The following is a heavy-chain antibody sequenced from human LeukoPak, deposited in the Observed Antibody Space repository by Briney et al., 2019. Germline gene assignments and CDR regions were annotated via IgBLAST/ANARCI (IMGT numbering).Heavy chain of an antibody. CDR3: ARDGGTRLGFDP. Sequence: SETLSLTCTVSGGSTSSYYWSWIRQPPGKGLEWIGYIYYSGSTNYNPSLKSRVTISVDTSKNQFSLKLSSVTAADTAVYYCARDGGTRLGFDPWGQGTLVTVSS. J-gene: IGHJ5*02. D-gene: IGHD3-16*01. CDR2: IYYSGST. V-gene: IGHV4-59*01. CDR1: GGSTSSYY.